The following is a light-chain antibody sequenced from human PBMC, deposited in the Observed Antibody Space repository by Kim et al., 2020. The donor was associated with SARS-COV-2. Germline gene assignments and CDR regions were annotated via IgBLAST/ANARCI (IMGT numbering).Light chain of an antibody. V-gene: IGLV1-40*01. CDR3: QSYDSSLTVVV. Sequence: QSVLTQPPSVSGAPGQRVTISCTGSSSNVGAYDIHWYQQLPGTAPKLLIYANNNRPSGVPDRFSASKSGTSASLAITGLQAADEADYYCQSYDSSLTVVVFGGGTKLTVL. CDR1: SSNVGAYD. J-gene: IGLJ2*01. CDR2: ANN.